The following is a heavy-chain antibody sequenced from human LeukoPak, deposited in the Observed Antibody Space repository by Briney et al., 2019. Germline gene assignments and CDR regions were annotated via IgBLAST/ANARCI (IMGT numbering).Heavy chain of an antibody. V-gene: IGHV4-34*01. D-gene: IGHD6-13*01. Sequence: SETLSLTCAVYGGSFSGYYWSRIRQPPGKGLEWIGEINHRGSTNYNPSLKSRVTISVDTSKNQFSLKLSSVTAADTAVYYCARGRGIAAAGSFDYWGQGTLVTVSS. J-gene: IGHJ4*02. CDR3: ARGRGIAAAGSFDY. CDR1: GGSFSGYY. CDR2: INHRGST.